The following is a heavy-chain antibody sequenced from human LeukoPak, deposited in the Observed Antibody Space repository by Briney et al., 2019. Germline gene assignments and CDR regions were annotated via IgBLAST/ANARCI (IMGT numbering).Heavy chain of an antibody. CDR1: GYTFTSYY. CDR2: INPSGGST. J-gene: IGHJ6*03. V-gene: IGHV1-46*01. Sequence: GASVKVSCKASGYTFTSYYMHWVRQAPGQGLEWMGIINPSGGSTSYAQKFQGRVTMTRDMSTSTVYMELSSLRSEDTAVYYCARDGTTVRNYYHMDVWGKGTTVTVSS. D-gene: IGHD4-11*01. CDR3: ARDGTTVRNYYHMDV.